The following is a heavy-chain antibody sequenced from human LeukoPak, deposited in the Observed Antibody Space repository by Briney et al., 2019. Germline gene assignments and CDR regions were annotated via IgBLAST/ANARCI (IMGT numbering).Heavy chain of an antibody. J-gene: IGHJ4*02. CDR3: ARGSRYYSDSSGCYYFDY. CDR2: IYSGGST. Sequence: GGSLRLSCAASEFTVSSNYMNWVRQAPGKGLEWVSVIYSGGSTYYADSVKGRFTISRDNSKNTLYLQMNSLRAEDTAVYYCARGSRYYSDSSGCYYFDYWGQGTLVTVSS. CDR1: EFTVSSNY. D-gene: IGHD3-22*01. V-gene: IGHV3-53*01.